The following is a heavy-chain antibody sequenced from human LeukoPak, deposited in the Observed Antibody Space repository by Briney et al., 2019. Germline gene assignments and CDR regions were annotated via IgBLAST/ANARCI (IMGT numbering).Heavy chain of an antibody. CDR3: ARRAGGYSHPYDY. D-gene: IGHD4-23*01. CDR2: ISSSGSTI. V-gene: IGHV3-48*03. CDR1: GFTFSSYE. Sequence: GGSLRLSCAASGFTFSSYEMNWVRQAPGKGLEWVSYISSSGSTIYYADSVKGRFTISRDNSKNTLYPQMNSLRAEDTAVYYCARRAGGYSHPYDYWGQGILVTVSS. J-gene: IGHJ4*02.